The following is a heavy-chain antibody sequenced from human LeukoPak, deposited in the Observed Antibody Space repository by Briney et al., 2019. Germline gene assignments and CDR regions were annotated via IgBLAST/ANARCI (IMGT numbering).Heavy chain of an antibody. CDR3: ARAYSSSWQIFDY. D-gene: IGHD6-13*01. V-gene: IGHV4-34*01. CDR1: GGSFSGYY. Sequence: SETLSLTCAVYGGSFSGYYWSWIRQPPGKGLEWIGEINHSGSTYYNPSLKSRVTISVDRSKNQFSLKLSSVTAADTAVYYCARAYSSSWQIFDYWGQGTLVTVSS. CDR2: INHSGST. J-gene: IGHJ4*02.